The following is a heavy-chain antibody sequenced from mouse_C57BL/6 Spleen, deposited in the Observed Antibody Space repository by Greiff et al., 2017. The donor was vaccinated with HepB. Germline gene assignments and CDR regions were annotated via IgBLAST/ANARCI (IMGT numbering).Heavy chain of an antibody. J-gene: IGHJ1*03. CDR1: GYTFTSYW. V-gene: IGHV1-69*01. D-gene: IGHD1-1*01. CDR2: IDPSDSYT. CDR3: ARRYYGSGGYFDV. Sequence: QVQLQQPGAELVMPGASVKLSCKASGYTFTSYWMHWVKQRPGQGLEWIGEIDPSDSYTNYNQKFKGKSTLTVDKSSSTAYMQLSSLTSEDSAVYYCARRYYGSGGYFDVWGTGTTVTVSS.